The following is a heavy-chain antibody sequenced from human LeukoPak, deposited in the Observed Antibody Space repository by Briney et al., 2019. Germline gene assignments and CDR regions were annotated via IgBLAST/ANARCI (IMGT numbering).Heavy chain of an antibody. J-gene: IGHJ6*03. CDR1: GYTFTSYY. CDR2: INPSGGST. V-gene: IGHV1-46*01. CDR3: ARDPNTVTTTGYYYYYMDV. Sequence: EASVKVSCKASGYTFTSYYMHWVRQAPGQGLEWMGIINPSGGSTSYAQKFQGRVTMTRDMSTSTVYMELSSLRSEDTAVYYCARDPNTVTTTGYYYYYMDVWGKGTTVTVSS. D-gene: IGHD4-17*01.